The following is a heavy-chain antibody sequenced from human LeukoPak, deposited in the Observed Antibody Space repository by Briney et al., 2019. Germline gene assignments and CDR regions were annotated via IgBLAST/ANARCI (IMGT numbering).Heavy chain of an antibody. Sequence: GGSLRLSCAASGFTFREYSMSWVRQAPGKGLEWVSNIRANGGDTHYTDSVKGRFTISRDNSKNTLYLEMNSLRAEDTAVYYCAKGGYTTSFDPWGQGTLVTVSS. CDR2: IRANGGDT. D-gene: IGHD2-15*01. CDR1: GFTFREYS. CDR3: AKGGYTTSFDP. J-gene: IGHJ5*02. V-gene: IGHV3-23*01.